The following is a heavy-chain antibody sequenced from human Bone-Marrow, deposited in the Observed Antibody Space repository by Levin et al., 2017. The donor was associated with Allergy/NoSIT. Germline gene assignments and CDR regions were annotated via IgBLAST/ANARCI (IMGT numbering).Heavy chain of an antibody. D-gene: IGHD2-2*01. CDR2: INSDGSST. J-gene: IGHJ5*02. CDR3: ARAAPSGVIVVVPAAMGGWFDP. Sequence: GGSLRLSCAASGFTFSSYWMHWVRQAPGKGLVWVSRINSDGSSTSYADSVKGRFTISRDNAKNTLYLQMNSLRAEDTAVYYCARAAPSGVIVVVPAAMGGWFDPWGQGTLVTVSS. V-gene: IGHV3-74*01. CDR1: GFTFSSYW.